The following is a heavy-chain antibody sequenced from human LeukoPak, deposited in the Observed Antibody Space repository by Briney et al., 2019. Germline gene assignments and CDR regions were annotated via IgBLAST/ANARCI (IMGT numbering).Heavy chain of an antibody. CDR1: GFTFSSYW. CDR2: IKRDGSEK. V-gene: IGHV3-7*01. J-gene: IGHJ4*02. CDR3: ARAILRLGELSFDY. Sequence: QSGGSLRLSCAASGFTFSSYWMSWVRQAPGKGLEWVANIKRDGSEKYYVDSVKGRFTISRDNAKNSLYLQMNSLRAEDTAVYYCARAILRLGELSFDYWGQGTLATVSS. D-gene: IGHD3-16*02.